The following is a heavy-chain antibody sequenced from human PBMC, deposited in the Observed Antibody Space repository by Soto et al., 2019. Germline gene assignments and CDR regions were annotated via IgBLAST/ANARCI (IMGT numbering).Heavy chain of an antibody. CDR3: ARGGMVRGYDC. CDR1: GFTFSSQG. D-gene: IGHD3-10*01. J-gene: IGHJ4*02. Sequence: EVQLVESGGGLVKPGGSLRLSCAASGFTFSSQGMNWVRQAPGKGLEWVSFVSGSSSYTLYADSVKGRFTISRDNAKNSLYLQMNGLRAEDTAVYYCARGGMVRGYDCWGQGTLVTVSS. V-gene: IGHV3-21*01. CDR2: VSGSSSYT.